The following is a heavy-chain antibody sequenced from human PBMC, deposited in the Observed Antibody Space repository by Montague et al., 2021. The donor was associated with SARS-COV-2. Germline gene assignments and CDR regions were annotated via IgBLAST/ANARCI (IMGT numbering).Heavy chain of an antibody. CDR2: IYYSGST. Sequence: SETLSLTCTVSGGSISSYYWSWIRQPPGKGLEWIGYIYYSGSTNYNPSLKSRVTISVDTSKNQFSLKPSSVTAADTAVCYCARGIFTIPFIPAHYYMDVWGKGTTVTVSS. CDR3: ARGIFTIPFIPAHYYMDV. V-gene: IGHV4-59*01. J-gene: IGHJ6*03. CDR1: GGSISSYY. D-gene: IGHD3-3*01.